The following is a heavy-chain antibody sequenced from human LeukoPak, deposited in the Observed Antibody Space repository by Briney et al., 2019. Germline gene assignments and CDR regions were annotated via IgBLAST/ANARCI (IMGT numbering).Heavy chain of an antibody. CDR2: IIPIFGTA. V-gene: IGHV1-69*13. J-gene: IGHJ4*02. CDR3: ASDYYDSSGYLHFDY. CDR1: GGTFSSYA. D-gene: IGHD3-22*01. Sequence: SMKVSCKASGGTFSSYAISWVRQAPGQGLEWMGGIIPIFGTANYGQKFQGRVTITADESTSTAYMELSSLRSEDTAVYYCASDYYDSSGYLHFDYWGQGTLVTVSS.